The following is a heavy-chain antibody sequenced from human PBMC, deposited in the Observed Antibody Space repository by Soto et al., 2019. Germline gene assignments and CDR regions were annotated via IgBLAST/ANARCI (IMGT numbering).Heavy chain of an antibody. CDR3: ERVSSSWYKDYFDY. V-gene: IGHV1-69*12. CDR1: GGTFSNYA. CDR2: IIPIFGTT. Sequence: QVQLVQSGAEVKKPGSSVKVSCKASGGTFSNYAISWVRQAPGQGLEWMGGIIPIFGTTNYAQRFQGRVTITADESTRTAYMELSSLRSEDTAVYYCERVSSSWYKDYFDYWGQGTLVTVSS. J-gene: IGHJ4*02. D-gene: IGHD6-13*01.